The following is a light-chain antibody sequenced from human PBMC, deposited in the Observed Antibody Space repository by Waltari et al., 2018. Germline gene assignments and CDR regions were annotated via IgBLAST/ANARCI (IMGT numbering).Light chain of an antibody. V-gene: IGKV3-15*01. Sequence: EIVMTQSPATLSLSPGERATLSCRASQSVSSSLAWYQQKPGQAPRLLIYGASSRATGIPDRFSGSGSGTDFTLTISSLEPEDVAVYYCLQRSNWPQWTFGQGT. J-gene: IGKJ1*01. CDR3: LQRSNWPQWT. CDR1: QSVSSS. CDR2: GAS.